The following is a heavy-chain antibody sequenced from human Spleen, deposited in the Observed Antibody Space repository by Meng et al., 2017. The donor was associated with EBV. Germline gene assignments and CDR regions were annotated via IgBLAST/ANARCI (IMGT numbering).Heavy chain of an antibody. V-gene: IGHV4-34*02. Sequence: QGQLQQWGAGLLKPSETLSLTCAVNGGSFSGHYWTWIRQPPGKGLEWIGEIIHTGETNYNPSLTGRVTISRDTSKKHLSLRLNSVTAADTAVYYCVRGGEGDGYSLPYWGQGTLVTVSS. D-gene: IGHD5-24*01. J-gene: IGHJ4*02. CDR2: IIHTGET. CDR1: GGSFSGHY. CDR3: VRGGEGDGYSLPY.